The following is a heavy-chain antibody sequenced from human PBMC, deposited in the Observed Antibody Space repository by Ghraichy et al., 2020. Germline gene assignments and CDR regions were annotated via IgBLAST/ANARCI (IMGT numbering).Heavy chain of an antibody. V-gene: IGHV3-53*01. Sequence: LSLTCAASGFTVSSNYMSWVRQAPGKGLEWVSVIYSGGSTYYADSVKGRFTISRDNSKNTLYLQMNSLRAEDTAVYYCARSPAAGVFDYWGQGTLVTVSS. CDR3: ARSPAAGVFDY. D-gene: IGHD6-13*01. CDR2: IYSGGST. J-gene: IGHJ4*02. CDR1: GFTVSSNY.